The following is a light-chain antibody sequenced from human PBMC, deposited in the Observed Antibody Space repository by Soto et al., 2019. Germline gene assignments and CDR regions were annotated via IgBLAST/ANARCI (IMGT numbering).Light chain of an antibody. V-gene: IGKV4-1*01. CDR2: WAS. CDR1: QSVFYDSNNMNY. J-gene: IGKJ2*01. Sequence: DIVMTQSPDSLALSLGERATINCKSSQSVFYDSNNMNYLAWYQQRPGQPPKLLIYWASTRQSGVPDRISGSGSGTDFTLTISRLQADDVGVYYCQQHYSSPYTFGQGTKLEI. CDR3: QQHYSSPYT.